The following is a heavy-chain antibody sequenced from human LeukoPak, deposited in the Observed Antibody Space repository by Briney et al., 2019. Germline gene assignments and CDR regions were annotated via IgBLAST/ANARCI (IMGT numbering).Heavy chain of an antibody. V-gene: IGHV1-2*02. J-gene: IGHJ4*02. D-gene: IGHD6-13*01. Sequence: ASVKVSCKASGYTFTSYYMHWVRQAPGQGLEWMGWINPNSGGTNYAQKFQGRVTMTRDTSISTAYMELSRLRSDDTAVYYCARTRIAAAVFDYWGQGTLVTVSS. CDR2: INPNSGGT. CDR3: ARTRIAAAVFDY. CDR1: GYTFTSYY.